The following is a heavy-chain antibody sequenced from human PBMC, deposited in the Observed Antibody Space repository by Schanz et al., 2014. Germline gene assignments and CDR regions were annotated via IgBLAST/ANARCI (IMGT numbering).Heavy chain of an antibody. V-gene: IGHV3-33*01. CDR3: ARPRPSGYALDF. Sequence: QLQLVESGGGVVQPGGSLTLSCVASGFTFNNYGMHWVRQAPGKGLEWVAVIWYDGTDRYYADSVKGRFTISRDNSKKPLYVPMNSLRAEDTAVYSCARPRPSGYALDFCVQGTLVPFSS. CDR2: IWYDGTDR. CDR1: GFTFNNYG. D-gene: IGHD5-12*01. J-gene: IGHJ4*02.